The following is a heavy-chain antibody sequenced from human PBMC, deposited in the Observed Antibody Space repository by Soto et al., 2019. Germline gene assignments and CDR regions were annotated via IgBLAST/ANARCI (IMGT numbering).Heavy chain of an antibody. CDR2: ISAHNGNT. D-gene: IGHD1-1*01. J-gene: IGHJ4*02. CDR1: GYAFTTYG. Sequence: QVHLVQSGAEVKKPGASVKVSCKGSGYAFTTYGITWVRQAPGQGLEWMGWISAHNGNTNYSQKLEGRVTVTRDTSTSTAYMELRSLRSDDTAVYYCARGRYGDYWGKGALVTVS. V-gene: IGHV1-18*01. CDR3: ARGRYGDY.